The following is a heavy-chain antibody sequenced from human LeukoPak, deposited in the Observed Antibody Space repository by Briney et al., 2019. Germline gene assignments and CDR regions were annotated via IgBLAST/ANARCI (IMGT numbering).Heavy chain of an antibody. Sequence: SETLSLTCTVSGGSITSGSYYWSWIRQPAGKGLEWIGRIYTSGITNYNPSLKSRVTISVDTSKNQFSLRLSSVTAADTAVYYCARESRTVQMATSIHGRWFDPWGQGTLVTVSS. CDR3: ARESRTVQMATSIHGRWFDP. CDR1: GGSITSGSYY. D-gene: IGHD5-24*01. V-gene: IGHV4-61*02. J-gene: IGHJ5*02. CDR2: IYTSGIT.